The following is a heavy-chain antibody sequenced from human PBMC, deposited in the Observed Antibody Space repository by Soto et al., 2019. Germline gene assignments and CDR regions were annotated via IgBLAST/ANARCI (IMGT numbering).Heavy chain of an antibody. J-gene: IGHJ4*02. D-gene: IGHD4-17*01. CDR2: ISYTGST. Sequence: QVQLQESGPGLVKPSQTLSLTCTVSGDSIGIGGYYWNWIRQHPGKGLEWIGYISYTGSTYYNPSLQSRVITSVATSKNQFSLKLSSVTAADTAVYYCARGLTYGDYFFDYWGQGTLVTVSS. V-gene: IGHV4-31*03. CDR1: GDSIGIGGYY. CDR3: ARGLTYGDYFFDY.